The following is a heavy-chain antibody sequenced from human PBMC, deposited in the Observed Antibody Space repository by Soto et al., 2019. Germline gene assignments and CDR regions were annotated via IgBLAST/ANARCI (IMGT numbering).Heavy chain of an antibody. Sequence: PGGSLRLSCAASGFTFSSYAMSWVRQAPGKGLEWVSVISGSGGSTYYADSVKGRFTISRDNSKNTLYLQMNSLRAEDTAVYYCAKDLTRVTIFGVAPRGWFDPWGQGTLVTVSS. V-gene: IGHV3-23*01. CDR1: GFTFSSYA. CDR2: ISGSGGST. D-gene: IGHD3-3*01. J-gene: IGHJ5*02. CDR3: AKDLTRVTIFGVAPRGWFDP.